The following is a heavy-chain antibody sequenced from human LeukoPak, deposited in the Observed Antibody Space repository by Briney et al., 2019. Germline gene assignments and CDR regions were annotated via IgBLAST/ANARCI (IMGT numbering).Heavy chain of an antibody. CDR3: ARDKPSWGSSGTHFDY. Sequence: GGSLRLSCAASGFTFSSYAMSWVRQAPGKGLEWVATIKQDGTEKYYVDSVKGRFTISRDNAKNSLYLQMNGLWAEDTAVYYCARDKPSWGSSGTHFDYWGQGTLVTVSS. D-gene: IGHD3-22*01. J-gene: IGHJ4*02. V-gene: IGHV3-7*01. CDR2: IKQDGTEK. CDR1: GFTFSSYA.